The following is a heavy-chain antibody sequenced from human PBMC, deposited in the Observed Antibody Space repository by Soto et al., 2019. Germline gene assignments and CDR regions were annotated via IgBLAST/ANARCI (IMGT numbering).Heavy chain of an antibody. J-gene: IGHJ4*02. CDR3: VKDRYYYGSSAYRSAY. CDR1: GFTFSNYA. D-gene: IGHD3-22*01. CDR2: IYSNGGST. V-gene: IGHV3-64D*06. Sequence: GGSLRLSCSASGFTFSNYAMHWVRQAPGKGLEYVSAIYSNGGSTFYADSVRGRFTISRDNSKNTLYLQMSSLRAEDTAVYYCVKDRYYYGSSAYRSAYWGQGTLVTVSS.